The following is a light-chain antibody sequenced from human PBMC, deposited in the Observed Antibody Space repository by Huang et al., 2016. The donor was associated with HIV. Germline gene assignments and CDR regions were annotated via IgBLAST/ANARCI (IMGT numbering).Light chain of an antibody. CDR2: AAS. V-gene: IGKV3-15*01. Sequence: EIVLTQSPATLSVSPGDRATLSCRASQSVSSDLAWYQQKPGQAPRLLIYAASTRATGIPDRFSGSGSGTEFTRTISSLQSEDFAIYYCHQYKKWPPLTFGGGTRVEIK. CDR3: HQYKKWPPLT. CDR1: QSVSSD. J-gene: IGKJ4*01.